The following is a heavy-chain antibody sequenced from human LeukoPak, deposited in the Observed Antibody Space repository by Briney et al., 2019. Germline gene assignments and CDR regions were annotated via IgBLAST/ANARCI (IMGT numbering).Heavy chain of an antibody. CDR2: ISGSGDST. CDR3: VKGREYNWIDY. CDR1: GFTFSSYA. V-gene: IGHV3-23*01. D-gene: IGHD1-20*01. Sequence: GGSLRLSCAASGFTFSSYAMSWVRQAPGKGLEWVSAISGSGDSTYYADSVKGRFTVSRDNSKNTLYLQMNSLRVEDTAVYYCVKGREYNWIDYWGQGTLVTVSS. J-gene: IGHJ4*02.